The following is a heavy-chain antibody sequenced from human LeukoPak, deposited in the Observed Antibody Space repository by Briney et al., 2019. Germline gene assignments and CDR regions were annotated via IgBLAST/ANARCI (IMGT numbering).Heavy chain of an antibody. D-gene: IGHD2-15*01. Sequence: GGSLRLSCAASGFTFSNYGIHWVRQAPGKGLEWVAVISYDGNNKYYAGSVKGRFTISRDNSKNTLFLQMNSLRAEDTAVCYCAKGVDYCSGGSCPADYWGPGTLVTVSS. J-gene: IGHJ4*02. CDR3: AKGVDYCSGGSCPADY. CDR1: GFTFSNYG. V-gene: IGHV3-30*18. CDR2: ISYDGNNK.